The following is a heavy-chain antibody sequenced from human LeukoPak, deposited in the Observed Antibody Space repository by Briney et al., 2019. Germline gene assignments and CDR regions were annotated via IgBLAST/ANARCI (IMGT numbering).Heavy chain of an antibody. CDR1: GYTFTSYD. J-gene: IGHJ6*02. CDR2: MNPNSGNT. CDR3: ARGLGSGGSWTYYYYYYGMDV. D-gene: IGHD2-15*01. Sequence: SVKVSCKASGYTFTSYDINWVRQATGQGLEWMGWMNPNSGNTGYAQKFQGRVTMTRNTSISTAYMELSSLRSEDTAVYYCARGLGSGGSWTYYYYYYGMDVWGQGTTVTVSS. V-gene: IGHV1-8*01.